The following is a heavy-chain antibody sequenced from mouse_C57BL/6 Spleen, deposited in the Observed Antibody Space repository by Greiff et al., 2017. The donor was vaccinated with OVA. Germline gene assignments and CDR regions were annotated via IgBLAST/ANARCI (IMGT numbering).Heavy chain of an antibody. Sequence: VKLQESGPELVKPGASVKISCKASGYAFSSSWMNWVKQRPGKGLEWIGRIYPGDGDTNYNGKFKGKATLTADKSSSTAYMQLSSLTSEDSAVYFCAITAYYYAMDYWGQGTSVTVSS. CDR2: IYPGDGDT. V-gene: IGHV1-82*01. CDR1: GYAFSSSW. J-gene: IGHJ4*01. CDR3: AITAYYYAMDY.